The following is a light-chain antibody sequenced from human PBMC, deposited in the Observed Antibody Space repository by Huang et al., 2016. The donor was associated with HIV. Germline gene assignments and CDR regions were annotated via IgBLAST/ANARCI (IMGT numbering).Light chain of an antibody. V-gene: IGKV3-11*01. J-gene: IGKJ2*01. CDR2: DAS. CDR1: QSVSSN. CDR3: QQRTNWPQYT. Sequence: EIVLTQSPATLSLSPGDRATLSCRASQSVSSNLAWYQQKIGQAPRLLIYDASSRATGIPSRFSGSGSGTDFTLTISSLEPEDFAVYYCQQRTNWPQYTFGQGTKLEIK.